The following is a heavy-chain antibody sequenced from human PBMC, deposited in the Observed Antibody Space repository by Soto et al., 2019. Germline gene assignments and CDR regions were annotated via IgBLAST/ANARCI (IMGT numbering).Heavy chain of an antibody. J-gene: IGHJ5*02. CDR3: ARDGIAAAGTSWFDP. CDR1: GGTFSSYA. D-gene: IGHD6-13*01. V-gene: IGHV1-69*13. Sequence: SVKVSCKASGGTFSSYAISWVRQAPGQGLEWMGGIIPIFGTANYAQKFQGRVTITADESTSTAYVELSSLRSEDTAVYYCARDGIAAAGTSWFDPWGQGTLVTVSS. CDR2: IIPIFGTA.